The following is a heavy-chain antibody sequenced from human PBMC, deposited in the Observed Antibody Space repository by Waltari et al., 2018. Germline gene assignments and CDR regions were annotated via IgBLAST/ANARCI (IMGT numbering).Heavy chain of an antibody. CDR2: INHSGST. Sequence: QVQLQQWGAGLLKPSETLSLTCAVYGGSFSGYYWSWIRQPPGKGREWIGEINHSGSTNYNPSLKSRVTISVDTSKNQFSLKLSSVTAADTAVYYCARPLNYDFWSGYYSQGAFDIWGQGTMVTVSS. D-gene: IGHD3-3*01. V-gene: IGHV4-34*01. J-gene: IGHJ3*02. CDR1: GGSFSGYY. CDR3: ARPLNYDFWSGYYSQGAFDI.